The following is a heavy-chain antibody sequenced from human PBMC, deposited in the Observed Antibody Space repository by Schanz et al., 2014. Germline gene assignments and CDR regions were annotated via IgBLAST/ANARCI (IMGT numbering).Heavy chain of an antibody. Sequence: EVQLVESGGGLVQPGGSLRLSCETSGFTFSNHAMSWVRQAPGKGLEWVSAISGRGGRTYYADSVKGRFTISRDNSKNTLYLQMNSPRAEDTAVYYCAKDCPSDYGDHCFDFWGQGTLVTVSS. CDR3: AKDCPSDYGDHCFDF. J-gene: IGHJ4*02. D-gene: IGHD4-17*01. V-gene: IGHV3-23*04. CDR1: GFTFSNHA. CDR2: ISGRGGRT.